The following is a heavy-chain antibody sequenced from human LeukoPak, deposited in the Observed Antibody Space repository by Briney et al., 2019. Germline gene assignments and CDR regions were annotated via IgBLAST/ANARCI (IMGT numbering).Heavy chain of an antibody. CDR3: VKDKAWYFDY. CDR2: DGTNT. Sequence: VGSLRHSWAEPGFTFRTCGMHWGRQTPGKGVECVAIDGTNTYYAHSVKGRFTISRENSKNTLYLKMNSMGGEDTAVYYCVKDKAWYFDYWGQGTLVTVSS. J-gene: IGHJ4*02. V-gene: IGHV3-30*02. CDR1: GFTFRTCG.